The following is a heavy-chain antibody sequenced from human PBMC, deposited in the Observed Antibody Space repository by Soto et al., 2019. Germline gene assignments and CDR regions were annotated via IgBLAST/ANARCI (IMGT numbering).Heavy chain of an antibody. V-gene: IGHV3-23*01. D-gene: IGHD1-1*01. CDR2: ISGSGVST. CDR1: GITFSSEG. CDR3: AVIIINWYPSNFHH. Sequence: GGSLRLCCVVSGITFSSEGMTWVRQARGRGLEWVSGISGSGVSTYYADSVKGRFIISRDNSKTTLFLQMNSLRADDTAVYYCAVIIINWYPSNFHHWGLGTVVTVSS. J-gene: IGHJ1*01.